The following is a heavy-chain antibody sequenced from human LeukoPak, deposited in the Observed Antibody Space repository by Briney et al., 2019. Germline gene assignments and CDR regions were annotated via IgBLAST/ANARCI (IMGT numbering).Heavy chain of an antibody. CDR3: AKDPTHYRVWDYYETIGLSY. CDR2: IRYDGSNK. V-gene: IGHV3-30*02. Sequence: GGSLRLSCAASGITFSSYAMHWVRQAPGKGLEWVAFIRYDGSNKYYADSVKGRFTISRDNSKNTLNLQMNSLRAEDTAVYCCAKDPTHYRVWDYYETIGLSYWGQGTLVTVSS. CDR1: GITFSSYA. J-gene: IGHJ4*02. D-gene: IGHD3-22*01.